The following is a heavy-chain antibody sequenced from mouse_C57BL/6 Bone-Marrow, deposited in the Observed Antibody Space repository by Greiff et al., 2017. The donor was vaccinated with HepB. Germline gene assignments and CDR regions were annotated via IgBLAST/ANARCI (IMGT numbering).Heavy chain of an antibody. CDR2: IDPENGDT. J-gene: IGHJ2*01. CDR3: TITGFDY. V-gene: IGHV14-4*01. Sequence: VQLQQSGAELVRPGASVKLSCTASGFNIKDYYMHWVKQRPEQGLEWIGWIDPENGDTEYASKFQGKATITADTSSNTAYLQLSSLTSEDTAVYYCTITGFDYWGQGTTLTVSS. CDR1: GFNIKDYY.